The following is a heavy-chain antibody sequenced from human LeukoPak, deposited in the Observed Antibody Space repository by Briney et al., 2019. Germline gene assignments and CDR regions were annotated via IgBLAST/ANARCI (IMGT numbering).Heavy chain of an antibody. J-gene: IGHJ4*02. CDR1: GYIFTDYY. D-gene: IGHD3-10*01. V-gene: IGHV1-2*02. Sequence: ASVKVSCKASGYIFTDYYMHWVRQAPGQGLEWMGWINPNSGGTNNAQKSQGRVTMTRDTSISTAYMELNSLRSDDTAVYYCARDDYGSGSYSYWGQGILVTVSS. CDR3: ARDDYGSGSYSY. CDR2: INPNSGGT.